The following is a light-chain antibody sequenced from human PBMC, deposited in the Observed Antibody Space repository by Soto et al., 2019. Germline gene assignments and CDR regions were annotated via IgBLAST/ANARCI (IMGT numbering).Light chain of an antibody. V-gene: IGKV3-20*01. CDR1: QSVSGIY. CDR2: DAS. CDR3: YQYDSSPWT. J-gene: IGKJ1*01. Sequence: EIVMTQSPGTLSLSPGETATLSCRASQSVSGIYLAWYQQKPGQAPRLVIYDASTRATGIPDRFRGSGSGTDFTLTISRLEPEDFAVYYCYQYDSSPWTFGQGTKVDIK.